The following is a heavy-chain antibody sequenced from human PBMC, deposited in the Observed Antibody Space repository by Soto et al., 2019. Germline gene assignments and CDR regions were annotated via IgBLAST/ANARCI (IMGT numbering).Heavy chain of an antibody. CDR1: GGSISSGDYY. CDR2: IYYSGST. CDR3: ARDSGGDSNFDY. J-gene: IGHJ4*02. V-gene: IGHV4-30-4*01. Sequence: SETLSLTCTVSGGSISSGDYYWSWIRQPPGKGLEWIGYIYYSGSTYYNPSLKSRVTISVDTSKNQFSLKLSSVTAADTAVYYCARDSGGDSNFDYWGQGTLVTV. D-gene: IGHD2-21*02.